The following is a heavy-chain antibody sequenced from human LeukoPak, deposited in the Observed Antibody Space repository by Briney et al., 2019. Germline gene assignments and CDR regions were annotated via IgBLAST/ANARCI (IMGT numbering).Heavy chain of an antibody. CDR3: ARQALWFFDH. Sequence: PSETLSLTCTVSGRSISSNSNYWAWIRQPQGRGLEWIGSISYGGSTYYSPSLESRVTISVDTSKNQFSLKLGSVTAADTTVYYCARQALWFFDHWGQGTLVTVSS. J-gene: IGHJ4*02. CDR2: ISYGGST. CDR1: GRSISSNSNY. D-gene: IGHD2-21*01. V-gene: IGHV4-39*01.